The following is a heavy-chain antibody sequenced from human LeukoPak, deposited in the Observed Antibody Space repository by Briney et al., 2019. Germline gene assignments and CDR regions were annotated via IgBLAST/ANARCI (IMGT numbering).Heavy chain of an antibody. J-gene: IGHJ3*01. CDR2: IHPGDSDI. D-gene: IGHD3-10*01. CDR3: ARQGGSGTFGAFNV. CDR1: GSTFNNYW. V-gene: IGHV5-51*01. Sequence: KYGESLQISCQGSGSTFNNYWIGWMRQLPGNGLEWMGIIHPGDSDIRYSPSFQGLVTISADMSISTAYLQWSSLKASDTAKYYCARQGGSGTFGAFNVWGQGTMVTVSS.